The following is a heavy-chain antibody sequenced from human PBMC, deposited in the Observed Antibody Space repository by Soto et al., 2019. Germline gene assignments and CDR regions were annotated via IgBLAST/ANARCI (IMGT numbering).Heavy chain of an antibody. Sequence: PSETLSLTCTVSGGSISSSSYYWGWIRQPPGKGLEWIGSIYYSGSTYYNPSLKSRVTISVDTSKNQFSLKLSSVTAADTAVYYCARQGGELRFLEWLGIDWFDPWGQGTLVTVSS. CDR1: GGSISSSSYY. J-gene: IGHJ5*02. CDR2: IYYSGST. D-gene: IGHD3-3*01. CDR3: ARQGGELRFLEWLGIDWFDP. V-gene: IGHV4-39*01.